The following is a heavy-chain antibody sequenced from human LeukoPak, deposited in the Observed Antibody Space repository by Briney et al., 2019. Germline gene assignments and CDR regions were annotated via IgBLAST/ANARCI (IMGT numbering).Heavy chain of an antibody. Sequence: GGSLRLSCAASGFTFSSYAMSWVRQAPGKGLEWVSAISGSGGSTYYADSVKGRFTISRDTSKNTLSLQMNSLRVEDTAVYYCAREKGRGVISPYYDYWGQGTLVTVS. CDR3: AREKGRGVISPYYDY. CDR1: GFTFSSYA. V-gene: IGHV3-23*01. J-gene: IGHJ4*02. D-gene: IGHD3-10*01. CDR2: ISGSGGST.